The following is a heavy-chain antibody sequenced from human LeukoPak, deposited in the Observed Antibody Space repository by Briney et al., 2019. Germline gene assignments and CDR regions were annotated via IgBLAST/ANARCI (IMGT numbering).Heavy chain of an antibody. J-gene: IGHJ3*02. V-gene: IGHV4-34*01. CDR3: ARRSLYSSSWYKAFDI. D-gene: IGHD6-13*01. CDR1: GGFISSGTHY. CDR2: INHSGST. Sequence: SETLSLTCDVSGGFISSGTHYWTWIRQPPGKGLEWIGEINHSGSTNYNPSLKSRVTISVDTSKNQFSLKLSSVTAADTAVYYCARRSLYSSSWYKAFDIWGQGTMVTVSS.